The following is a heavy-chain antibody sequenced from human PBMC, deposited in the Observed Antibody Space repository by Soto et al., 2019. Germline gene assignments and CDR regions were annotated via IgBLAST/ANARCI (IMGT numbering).Heavy chain of an antibody. V-gene: IGHV3-23*01. Sequence: DVQLLESGGHLVQPGGSLRLSCAASGFTFSSYAMSWVRQAPGKGLEWVSSVSAGGDMTYYSDSVKGRFTISRDNSNNALFLQMNSLRIEVIALYYCARGDRGGSGSPASYYYSGLDVWGQGATVTVS. CDR3: ARGDRGGSGSPASYYYSGLDV. CDR1: GFTFSSYA. J-gene: IGHJ6*02. CDR2: VSAGGDMT. D-gene: IGHD2-15*01.